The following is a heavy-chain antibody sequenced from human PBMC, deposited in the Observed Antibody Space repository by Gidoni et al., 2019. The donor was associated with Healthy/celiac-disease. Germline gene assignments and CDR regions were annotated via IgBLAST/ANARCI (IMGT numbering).Heavy chain of an antibody. V-gene: IGHV4-34*01. Sequence: QVQLQQWGAGLLKPSETLSLTCAVYGGSFSGYYWSWIRQPPGKGLEWIGEINHSGSTNYNPSLKSRVTISVDTSKNQFSLKLSSVTAADTAVYYCARGITGYSSSWYPIGWFDPWGQGTLVTVSS. CDR3: ARGITGYSSSWYPIGWFDP. CDR1: GGSFSGYY. J-gene: IGHJ5*02. D-gene: IGHD6-13*01. CDR2: INHSGST.